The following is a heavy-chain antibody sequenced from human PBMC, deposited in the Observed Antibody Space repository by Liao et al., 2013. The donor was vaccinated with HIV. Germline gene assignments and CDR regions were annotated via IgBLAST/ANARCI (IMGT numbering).Heavy chain of an antibody. CDR1: GASISDYF. CDR2: AFSSGNT. CDR3: ARGVYYPSGSYWDY. Sequence: QVQLQESGPGLVNPSETLSLTCTVSGASISDYFWSWIRQPAGKGLEWIGRAFSSGNTNYNPSLRSRVTMSVDTSKNQFSLRLRSVTAADTAVYYCARGVYYPSGSYWDYWGQGTLVTVSS. J-gene: IGHJ4*02. V-gene: IGHV4-4*07. D-gene: IGHD3-10*01.